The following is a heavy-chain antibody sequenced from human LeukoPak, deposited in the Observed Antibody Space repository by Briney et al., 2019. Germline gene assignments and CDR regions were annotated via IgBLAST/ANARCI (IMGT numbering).Heavy chain of an antibody. J-gene: IGHJ4*02. CDR2: INPSGGST. D-gene: IGHD2-2*01. CDR1: GYTFTSYY. V-gene: IGHV1-46*01. CDR3: ARVYCSSTSCYQLDY. Sequence: ASVKVSCKASGYTFTSYYMHWVRQAPGQGLEWMGIINPSGGSTSYARKFQGRVTMTRDTSTSTVYMELSSLRSEDTAVYYCARVYCSSTSCYQLDYWGQGTLVTVSS.